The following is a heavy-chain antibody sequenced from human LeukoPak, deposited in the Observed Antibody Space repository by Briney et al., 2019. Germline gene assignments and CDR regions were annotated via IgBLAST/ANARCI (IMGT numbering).Heavy chain of an antibody. CDR1: GFIFSSYV. V-gene: IGHV3-30*04. CDR3: ARGVHIALTAGSFDY. J-gene: IGHJ4*02. D-gene: IGHD5-12*01. CDR2: ISYDGSNK. Sequence: GALRLSCAASGFIFSSYVMHWVRQAPGKGLEWVAVISYDGSNKYYADSVKGRFTISRDNSKNTLYLQMNSLRAEDTAVYYCARGVHIALTAGSFDYWGQGTLVTVSA.